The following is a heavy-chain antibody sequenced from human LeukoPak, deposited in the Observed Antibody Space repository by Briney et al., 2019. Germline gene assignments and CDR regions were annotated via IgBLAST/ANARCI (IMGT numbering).Heavy chain of an antibody. Sequence: GGSLRLSCAASGFTFSSYSMSWVRQAPGKGLEWVSGTSDRGDYTYYADSVKGRFTTSRDTSKNTLYLQMNSLRAEDTALYFCAKKAQYDGHYPLDYWGQGTLVTVSA. D-gene: IGHD4/OR15-4a*01. V-gene: IGHV3-23*01. CDR3: AKKAQYDGHYPLDY. CDR2: TSDRGDYT. J-gene: IGHJ4*02. CDR1: GFTFSSYS.